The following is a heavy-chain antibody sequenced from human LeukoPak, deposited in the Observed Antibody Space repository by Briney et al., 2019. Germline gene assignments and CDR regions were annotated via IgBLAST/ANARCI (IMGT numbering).Heavy chain of an antibody. V-gene: IGHV1-69*13. CDR1: GGTFSSYA. CDR3: AEDPSGRYPQD. J-gene: IGHJ4*02. D-gene: IGHD1-26*01. Sequence: ASVKVSCKASGGTFSSYAISWVRQAPGQGLEWMGGIIPIFGTANYAQKFQGRVTITADESTSTAYMELNSLRAEDTAVYYCAEDPSGRYPQDWGQGTLVTVSS. CDR2: IIPIFGTA.